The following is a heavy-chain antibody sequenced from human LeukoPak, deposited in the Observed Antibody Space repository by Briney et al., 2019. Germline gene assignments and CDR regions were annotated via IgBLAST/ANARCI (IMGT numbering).Heavy chain of an antibody. J-gene: IGHJ6*02. D-gene: IGHD3-22*01. CDR1: GFTFSSYG. V-gene: IGHV3-33*01. CDR2: IWYDGSNK. CDR3: ARDYQYYYDSSGYYPSYYYGMDV. Sequence: GGSLRLSCAASGFTFSSYGMHWVRQAPGKGLEWVAVIWYDGSNKYYADSVKGRFTISRDNSKNTLYLQMNSLRAEDTAVYYRARDYQYYYDSSGYYPSYYYGMDVWGQGTTVTVSS.